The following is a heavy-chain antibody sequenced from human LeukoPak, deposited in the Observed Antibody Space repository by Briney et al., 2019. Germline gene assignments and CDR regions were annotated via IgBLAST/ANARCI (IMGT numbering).Heavy chain of an antibody. CDR2: IYYSGST. CDR1: GGSISSSSYY. V-gene: IGHV4-39*01. D-gene: IGHD3-9*01. Sequence: SETLSLTXTVSGGSISSSSYYWGCIRQPPGKGLEWIGSIYYSGSTYYNPSLKSRVTISVDTSKNQFSLKLSSVTAADTAVYYCARLKANLRYFDWLLSDYWGQGTLVTVSS. CDR3: ARLKANLRYFDWLLSDY. J-gene: IGHJ4*02.